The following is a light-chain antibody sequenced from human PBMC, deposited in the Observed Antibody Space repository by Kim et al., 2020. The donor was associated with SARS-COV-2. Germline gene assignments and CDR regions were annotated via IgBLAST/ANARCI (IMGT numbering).Light chain of an antibody. Sequence: DIQMTQSPSTLSASVGDRVTITCRASQSISSRLAWYQQKPGKAPNLLIYKSSSLGSGVPSRFIGSGSGTEFTITISSLQPADFATYYCQQYNTYSRTFGQGTKVDIK. CDR3: QQYNTYSRT. CDR1: QSISSR. V-gene: IGKV1-5*03. CDR2: KSS. J-gene: IGKJ1*01.